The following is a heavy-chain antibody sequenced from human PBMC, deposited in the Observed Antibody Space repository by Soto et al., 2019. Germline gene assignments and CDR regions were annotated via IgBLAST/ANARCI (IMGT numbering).Heavy chain of an antibody. Sequence: EVQLVESGGGLVQPGGSLRLSCAASGFAFSSYSMNWVRQAPGKGLEWVSYISSSSSTIYYADSVKGRFTISRDNAKNSLYLQMNSLRDEDTAVYYCARDETGYYYYGMDVWGQGTTVTVSS. V-gene: IGHV3-48*02. CDR3: ARDETGYYYYGMDV. J-gene: IGHJ6*02. CDR1: GFAFSSYS. CDR2: ISSSSSTI.